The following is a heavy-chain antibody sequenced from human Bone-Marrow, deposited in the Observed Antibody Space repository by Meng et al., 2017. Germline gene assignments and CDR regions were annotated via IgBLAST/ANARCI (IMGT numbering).Heavy chain of an antibody. V-gene: IGHV1-69*13. J-gene: IGHJ6*02. CDR2: IIPIFGTA. Sequence: SVKVSCKASGGTFSSYTISWVRQAPGQGLEWMGRIIPIFGTANYAQKFQGRVTITADESTSTAYMELSSVRSEDTAVYYCASRCITMVRRVITRGSFYYYYYGMDVWGQGTTVTVS. D-gene: IGHD3-10*01. CDR1: GGTFSSYT. CDR3: ASRCITMVRRVITRGSFYYYYYGMDV.